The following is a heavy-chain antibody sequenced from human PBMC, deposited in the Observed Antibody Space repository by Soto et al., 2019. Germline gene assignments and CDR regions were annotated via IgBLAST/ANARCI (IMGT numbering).Heavy chain of an antibody. CDR2: ISAYNGNT. D-gene: IGHD2-15*01. CDR3: AGVPGWRCSGGSCPTAYYYYYMDV. J-gene: IGHJ6*03. CDR1: GYTFTSYG. Sequence: GASVKVSCKASGYTFTSYGISWVRQAPGQGLEWMGWISAYNGNTNYAQKLQGRVTMTTDTSTSTAYMELRSLRSDDTAVYYCAGVPGWRCSGGSCPTAYYYYYMDVWGKGTTVTVSS. V-gene: IGHV1-18*01.